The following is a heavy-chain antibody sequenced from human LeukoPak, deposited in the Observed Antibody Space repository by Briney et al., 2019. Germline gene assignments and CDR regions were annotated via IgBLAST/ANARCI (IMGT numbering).Heavy chain of an antibody. V-gene: IGHV4-4*07. J-gene: IGHJ5*02. CDR2: IYTSGST. CDR1: GGSISGCY. Sequence: SETLSLTCTVSGGSISGCYWSWIRQPAGKGLEWIGRIYTSGSTNYNPSLKSRVTMSVDTSKNQFSLKLSSVTAADTAVYYCAREGSRSWFDPWGQGTLVTVSS. D-gene: IGHD6-19*01. CDR3: AREGSRSWFDP.